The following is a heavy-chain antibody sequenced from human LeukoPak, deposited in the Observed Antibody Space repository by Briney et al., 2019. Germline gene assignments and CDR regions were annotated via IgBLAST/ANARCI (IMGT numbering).Heavy chain of an antibody. D-gene: IGHD6-19*01. V-gene: IGHV3-33*08. Sequence: PGGSLRLSCVASGFTFSNYALTWIRQAPGKGLEWVAVIWYDGSNKYYADSVKGRFTISRDNSKNTLYLQMNSLRAEDTAVYYCAREYSSGWYSYYYYGMDVWGQGTTVTVSS. CDR2: IWYDGSNK. CDR3: AREYSSGWYSYYYYGMDV. J-gene: IGHJ6*02. CDR1: GFTFSNYA.